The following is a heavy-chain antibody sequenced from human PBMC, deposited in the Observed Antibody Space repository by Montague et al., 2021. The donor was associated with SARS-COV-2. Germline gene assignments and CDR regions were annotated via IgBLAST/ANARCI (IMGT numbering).Heavy chain of an antibody. J-gene: IGHJ6*02. D-gene: IGHD5-24*01. Sequence: TLSLTCTVSGGSISSGGYYWSWIRQHPGKGLEWIGYIYYSGSTYYNPSLKSRVTISVDTSKNQFSLKPNSVTAADTAVYYCARVSVEMATMGVYYYYGMDVWGQGTTVTVSS. CDR2: IYYSGST. V-gene: IGHV4-31*03. CDR1: GGSISSGGYY. CDR3: ARVSVEMATMGVYYYYGMDV.